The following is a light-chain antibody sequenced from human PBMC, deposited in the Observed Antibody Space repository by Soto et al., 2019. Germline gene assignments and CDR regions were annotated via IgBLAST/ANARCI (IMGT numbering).Light chain of an antibody. Sequence: QSVLTQPPSASGSPGQSVTISCAGTSSDIGTYNSVSWYQQHPGKAPKLIIYDVNKRTSGVPDRFSGSKSGNTASLTVSGLQGEDEADYYCSSYAATRNYVFGTGTKLTVL. CDR1: SSDIGTYNS. CDR3: SSYAATRNYV. J-gene: IGLJ1*01. CDR2: DVN. V-gene: IGLV2-8*01.